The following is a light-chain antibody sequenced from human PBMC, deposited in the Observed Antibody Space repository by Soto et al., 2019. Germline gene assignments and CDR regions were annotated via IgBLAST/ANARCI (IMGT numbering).Light chain of an antibody. CDR2: GAS. J-gene: IGKJ2*01. CDR1: QSVSSSY. Sequence: EIVLTQSPGTLSVSPGERATLSCRASQSVSSSYLVWYQQKPGQAPRLLIYGASSRATGIPDRFSGSGSGTDFTLTISSVEPEDFAVYYCQPYGSSSYTFGQGTKLDSK. CDR3: QPYGSSSYT. V-gene: IGKV3-20*01.